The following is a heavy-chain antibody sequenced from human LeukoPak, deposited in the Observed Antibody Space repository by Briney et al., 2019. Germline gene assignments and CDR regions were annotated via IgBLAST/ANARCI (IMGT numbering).Heavy chain of an antibody. Sequence: ASVKVSCKASGYTFTGYYMHWVRQAPGQGIEWMGRINPNSGGTNYAQKCQGRVTMTRDTSISTAYMELSRLRSDDTAVYYCARDLGTRLLWFGEDYFDYWGQGTLVTVSS. V-gene: IGHV1-2*06. J-gene: IGHJ4*02. CDR2: INPNSGGT. CDR3: ARDLGTRLLWFGEDYFDY. D-gene: IGHD3-10*01. CDR1: GYTFTGYY.